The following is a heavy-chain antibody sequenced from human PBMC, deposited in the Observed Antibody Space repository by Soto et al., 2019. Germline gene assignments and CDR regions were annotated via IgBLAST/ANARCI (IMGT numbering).Heavy chain of an antibody. J-gene: IGHJ5*02. V-gene: IGHV3-9*01. D-gene: IGHD3-10*01. CDR1: GFTFDDYA. CDR3: AKDKGRFGEPDLFDP. CDR2: ISWNSGSI. Sequence: EVQLVESGGGLVQPGRSLRLSCAASGFTFDDYAMHWVRQAPGKGLEWVSGISWNSGSIGYADSVKGRFTISRENAKNSLYLQMNSRRAEDTALYYCAKDKGRFGEPDLFDPWGQGPLVTVSS.